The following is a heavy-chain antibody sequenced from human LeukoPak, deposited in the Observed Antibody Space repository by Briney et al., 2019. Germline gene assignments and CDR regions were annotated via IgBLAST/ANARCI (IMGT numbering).Heavy chain of an antibody. D-gene: IGHD2/OR15-2a*01. CDR3: ARDFLPGRGGYWFDP. CDR1: GYTFTGYY. V-gene: IGHV1-2*02. J-gene: IGHJ5*02. Sequence: SLKVSCKASGYTFTGYYMHWVRQAPGQGLEWMGWINPNSGGTNYAQKFQGRVTMSRDTSISTAYMELSRLRSDDTAVYYCARDFLPGRGGYWFDPWGQGTLVTVSS. CDR2: INPNSGGT.